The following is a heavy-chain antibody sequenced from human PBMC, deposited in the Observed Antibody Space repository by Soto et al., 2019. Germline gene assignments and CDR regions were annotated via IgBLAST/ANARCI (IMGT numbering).Heavy chain of an antibody. Sequence: ASVKVSCKASGYTFTSYAMHWVRQAPGQRLEWMGWINAGNGNTKYSQKFQGRVTITRDTSASTAYMELSSLRSEDTAVYYCARGARSGSYSRDWFDPWGQGTLVTVSS. D-gene: IGHD1-26*01. CDR3: ARGARSGSYSRDWFDP. V-gene: IGHV1-3*01. CDR2: INAGNGNT. J-gene: IGHJ5*02. CDR1: GYTFTSYA.